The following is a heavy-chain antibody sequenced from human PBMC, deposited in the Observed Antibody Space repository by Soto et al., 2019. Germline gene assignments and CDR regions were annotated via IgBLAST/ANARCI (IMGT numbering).Heavy chain of an antibody. D-gene: IGHD2-8*01. J-gene: IGHJ5*02. CDR1: GGSFSGYY. CDR3: ALVFVRNWIDP. CDR2: INHSGST. V-gene: IGHV4-34*01. Sequence: SETLSLTCAVYGGSFSGYYWSWIRQPPGKGLGWIGEINHSGSTNYNPSLKSRVTISVDTSKNQFSLKLSSVTAADTAVYYCALVFVRNWIDPWGQGTLVTVSS.